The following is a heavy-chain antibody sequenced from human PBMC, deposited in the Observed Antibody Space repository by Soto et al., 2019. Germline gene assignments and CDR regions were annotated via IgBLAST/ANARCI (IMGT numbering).Heavy chain of an antibody. CDR3: ARDRNSGYYYGMDV. D-gene: IGHD6-13*01. Sequence: SETLSLTCTVSGGSVSSGSYYWSWIRQPPGKGLEWIGYIYYSGSTNYNPSLKSRVTISVDTSKNQFSLKLSSVTAADTAVYYCARDRNSGYYYGMDVWGQGTKVTVSS. J-gene: IGHJ6*02. CDR2: IYYSGST. V-gene: IGHV4-61*01. CDR1: GGSVSSGSYY.